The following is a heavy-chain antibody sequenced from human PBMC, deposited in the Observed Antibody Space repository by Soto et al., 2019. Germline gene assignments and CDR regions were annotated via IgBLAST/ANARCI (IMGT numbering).Heavy chain of an antibody. CDR2: IWYDGSNK. CDR3: ARDRTGPRRRGGPQWGYYYYGMDV. D-gene: IGHD3-10*01. CDR1: GFTFSSYG. Sequence: QVQLVESGGGVVQPGRSLRLSCAASGFTFSSYGMHWVRQAPGKGLEWVAVIWYDGSNKYYADSVKGRFTISRDNSKNTLYLQMNSLRAEDTAVYYCARDRTGPRRRGGPQWGYYYYGMDVWGQGTTVTVSS. J-gene: IGHJ6*02. V-gene: IGHV3-33*01.